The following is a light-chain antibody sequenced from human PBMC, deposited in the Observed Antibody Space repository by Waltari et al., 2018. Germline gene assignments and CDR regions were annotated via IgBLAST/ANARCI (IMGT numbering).Light chain of an antibody. Sequence: ELVMTQSPATLSVSPGERASLPCRASQSASTSLAWYQQTPGQAPRLPIYRASTRAAGIPDRFSGSGSGTEFTLTISSLQSEDSAIYYCQQYNIWPWTFGQGTKVDIK. CDR3: QQYNIWPWT. CDR2: RAS. CDR1: QSASTS. J-gene: IGKJ1*01. V-gene: IGKV3-15*01.